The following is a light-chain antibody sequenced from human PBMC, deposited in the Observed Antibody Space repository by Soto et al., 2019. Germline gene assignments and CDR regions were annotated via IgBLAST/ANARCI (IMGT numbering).Light chain of an antibody. CDR3: QMCDSAHALS. Sequence: DIQMTQSPSSLSASVGDRVTITCRASQDINKFLAWYQQKPGKVPQVLIYGASTLQSGVPSRFSGSGSGTDFSLTISNLQPEDAATYYCQMCDSAHALSFGGGTKVDIK. CDR2: GAS. CDR1: QDINKF. J-gene: IGKJ4*01. V-gene: IGKV1-27*01.